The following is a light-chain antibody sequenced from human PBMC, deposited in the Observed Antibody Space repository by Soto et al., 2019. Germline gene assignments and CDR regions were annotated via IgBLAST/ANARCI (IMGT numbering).Light chain of an antibody. CDR1: SSDVGSYNL. J-gene: IGLJ1*01. V-gene: IGLV2-23*02. CDR2: EVS. CDR3: CSYAGSRTPLI. Sequence: QAVVTQAASVSGSPGQSITISCTGTSSDVGSYNLVSWYQQHPGKAPKLMIYEVSKRPSGLSNRFSGSKSGNTASLTISGLQAEDEAHYYCCSYAGSRTPLIFGTGTKLTVL.